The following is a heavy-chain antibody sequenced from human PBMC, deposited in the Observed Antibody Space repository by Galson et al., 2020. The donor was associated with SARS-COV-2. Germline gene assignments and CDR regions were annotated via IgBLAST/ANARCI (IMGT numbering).Heavy chain of an antibody. CDR2: IFSDGSEK. V-gene: IGHV3-33*01. D-gene: IGHD6-19*01. J-gene: IGHJ4*02. CDR1: GFTFSSHA. CDR3: ARDGQSTAGWAFDY. Sequence: GESLKISCAASGFTFSSHAIHWVRRAPGKGLEWVAQIFSDGSEKYYGDSVKGRFTISRDSSKNTVYLQMNNLRADDTAVYYCARDGQSTAGWAFDYWGQGNLVTVAS.